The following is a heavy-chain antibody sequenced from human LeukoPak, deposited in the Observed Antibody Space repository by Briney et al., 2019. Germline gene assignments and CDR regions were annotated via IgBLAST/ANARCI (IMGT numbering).Heavy chain of an antibody. V-gene: IGHV4-38-2*02. Sequence: SETLSLTCTVSGYSISSGYYWGWIRQPPGKGLEWIGSIYHSGSTYYNPSLKSRVTISVDTSKNQFSLKLSSVTAADTAVYYCARENHYYDSSGYYQYYFDYWGQGTLVTVSS. CDR1: GYSISSGYY. D-gene: IGHD3-22*01. J-gene: IGHJ4*02. CDR3: ARENHYYDSSGYYQYYFDY. CDR2: IYHSGST.